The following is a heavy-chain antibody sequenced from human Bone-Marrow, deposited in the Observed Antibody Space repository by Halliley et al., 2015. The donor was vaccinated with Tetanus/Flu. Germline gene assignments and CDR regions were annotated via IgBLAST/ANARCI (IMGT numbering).Heavy chain of an antibody. J-gene: IGHJ2*01. CDR2: IHSSGST. D-gene: IGHD7-27*01. Sequence: LEWIGYIHSSGSTLYNPSLKSRLSMSVDTSENQFALRLSSVPAADTAVYYCARAEPHWGGWYFDLWGRGTLVTVSS. V-gene: IGHV4-31*02. CDR3: ARAEPHWGGWYFDL.